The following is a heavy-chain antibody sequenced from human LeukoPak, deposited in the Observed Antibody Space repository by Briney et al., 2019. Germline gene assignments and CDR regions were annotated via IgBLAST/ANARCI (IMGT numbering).Heavy chain of an antibody. J-gene: IGHJ6*03. Sequence: GGSLRLSCAASGITFSSYAMSWVRQAPGKGLEWVSAISGSGGSTYYADSVKGRFTISRDNSKNTLYLQMNSLRAEDTAVYYCAKDEHSSPEDYYYYMDVWGKGTTVTVSS. CDR1: GITFSSYA. D-gene: IGHD6-13*01. CDR3: AKDEHSSPEDYYYYMDV. V-gene: IGHV3-23*01. CDR2: ISGSGGST.